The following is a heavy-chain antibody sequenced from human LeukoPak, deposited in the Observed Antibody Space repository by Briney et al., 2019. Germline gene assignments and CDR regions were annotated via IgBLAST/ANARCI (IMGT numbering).Heavy chain of an antibody. CDR2: ISSSSSYI. Sequence: GGSLRLSCAAPGFTFSSYSMSWVRQAPGKGLEWVSSISSSSSYIYYADSVKGRFTISRDNAKNSLYLQMNSLRAEDTAVYYCASLNYYGSGSYQRFLDVWGKGTTVTISS. V-gene: IGHV3-21*01. D-gene: IGHD3-10*01. CDR1: GFTFSSYS. J-gene: IGHJ6*04. CDR3: ASLNYYGSGSYQRFLDV.